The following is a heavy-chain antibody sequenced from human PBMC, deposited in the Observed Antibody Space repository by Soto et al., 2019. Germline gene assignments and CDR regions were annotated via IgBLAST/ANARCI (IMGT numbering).Heavy chain of an antibody. CDR3: ARGRNLLLWFGELPY. J-gene: IGHJ4*02. CDR1: GYTFTGYY. Sequence: QVQLVQSGAEVKKPGASVKVSCKASGYTFTGYYMHWVRQAPGQGLEWMGWINPNSGGTNYAQKFQGRVTMTRDTSISTAYMELSRVRSDDTAVYYCARGRNLLLWFGELPYWGQGTLVTVSS. D-gene: IGHD3-10*01. CDR2: INPNSGGT. V-gene: IGHV1-2*02.